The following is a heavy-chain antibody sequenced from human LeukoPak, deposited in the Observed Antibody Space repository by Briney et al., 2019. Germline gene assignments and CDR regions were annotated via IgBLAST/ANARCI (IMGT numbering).Heavy chain of an antibody. D-gene: IGHD3-16*02. CDR2: IRYDGSNK. CDR1: GFTFSNHG. Sequence: GGSLRLSCAASGFTFSNHGMHWVRQAPGKGLEWVAFIRYDGSNKYYADSVKGRFTISRDNSKNTLYLQMNSLRAEDTAVYYCAKDQADMITFGGVIVIPLYYYYYGMDVWGQGTTVTVSS. CDR3: AKDQADMITFGGVIVIPLYYYYYGMDV. J-gene: IGHJ6*02. V-gene: IGHV3-30*02.